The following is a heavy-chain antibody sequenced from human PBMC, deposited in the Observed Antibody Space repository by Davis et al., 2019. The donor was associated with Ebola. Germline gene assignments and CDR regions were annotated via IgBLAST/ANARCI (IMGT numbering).Heavy chain of an antibody. CDR1: GFNLSSYW. CDR3: TRAVELGSRLFHYYYGMDV. D-gene: IGHD3-10*01. J-gene: IGHJ6*02. V-gene: IGHV3-74*03. Sequence: GESLKISCAASGFNLSSYWMHWVRQAPGKGLVWVSRIYIDGGYTTYADSVKGRFTISRDNSKNTVYLQMNSLRTEDTAVYYCTRAVELGSRLFHYYYGMDVWGQGTTVTVSS. CDR2: IYIDGGYT.